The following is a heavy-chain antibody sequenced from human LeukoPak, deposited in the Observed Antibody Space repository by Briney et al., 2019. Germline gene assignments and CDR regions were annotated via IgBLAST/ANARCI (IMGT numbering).Heavy chain of an antibody. Sequence: ASVKVSCKASGYTFTGYYMHWVRQAPGQGLEWMGWINPNSGGTNYAQKFQGRVTMTRDTSISTAYMELSRLRSDDTAVYYCARDGPDYVCGSYRYTLHWGQGTLVTVSS. CDR3: ARDGPDYVCGSYRYTLH. CDR2: INPNSGGT. V-gene: IGHV1-2*02. D-gene: IGHD3-16*02. CDR1: GYTFTGYY. J-gene: IGHJ4*02.